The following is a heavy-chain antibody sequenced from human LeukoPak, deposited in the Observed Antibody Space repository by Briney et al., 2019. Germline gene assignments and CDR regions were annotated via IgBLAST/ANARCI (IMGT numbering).Heavy chain of an antibody. J-gene: IGHJ4*02. Sequence: SETLSLTCAVYGGSFSGYYWSWIRQPPGKGLEWIGEINHSGSTNYNPSLKSRVTISVDTSKNQFSLKLSSVTAADTAVYYCARFYCSSTSCAIDYWGQGTLVTVSS. CDR2: INHSGST. CDR1: GGSFSGYY. CDR3: ARFYCSSTSCAIDY. D-gene: IGHD2-2*01. V-gene: IGHV4-34*01.